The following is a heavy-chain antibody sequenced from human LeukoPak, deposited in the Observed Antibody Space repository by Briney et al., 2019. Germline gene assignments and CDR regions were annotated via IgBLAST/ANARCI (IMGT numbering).Heavy chain of an antibody. CDR3: ARSLFGRTDY. CDR2: INSDASII. J-gene: IGHJ4*02. D-gene: IGHD3-16*01. Sequence: GGSLRLSCAVSGVTFSSYWMHWVRQAPGKGLVWVSRINSDASIINYADSVKGRFTISRDNARNTLYLQMNSLRAEDTAVYYCARSLFGRTDYWGQGTLVTVSS. V-gene: IGHV3-74*01. CDR1: GVTFSSYW.